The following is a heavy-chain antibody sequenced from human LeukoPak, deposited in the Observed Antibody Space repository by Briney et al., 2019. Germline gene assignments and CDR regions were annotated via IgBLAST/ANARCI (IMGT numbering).Heavy chain of an antibody. Sequence: ETLSLTCTVSGGSISSSIYYWGWIRQPPGKGLEWVSSISSSSNYIYYADSVKGRFTISRDNAKNSLYLQMKSLRAEDTAVYYCARGKTSQNIVTRKTYNWFDPWGQGTLVTVSS. D-gene: IGHD2/OR15-2a*01. CDR1: GGSISSSI. V-gene: IGHV3-21*01. CDR2: ISSSSNYI. J-gene: IGHJ5*02. CDR3: ARGKTSQNIVTRKTYNWFDP.